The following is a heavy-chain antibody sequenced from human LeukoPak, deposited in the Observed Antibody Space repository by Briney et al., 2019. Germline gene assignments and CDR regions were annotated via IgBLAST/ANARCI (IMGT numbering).Heavy chain of an antibody. CDR2: IYYSGST. D-gene: IGHD6-19*01. Sequence: SETLSLTCTVSGGSISSYYWSWIRQPPGKGLEWIGYIYYSGSTNYNPSLKSRVTISVDTSKNQFSLKLSSVTAADTAVYYCARFHSSGWYYYYYMDVWGKGTTVTVSS. J-gene: IGHJ6*03. CDR3: ARFHSSGWYYYYYMDV. V-gene: IGHV4-59*01. CDR1: GGSISSYY.